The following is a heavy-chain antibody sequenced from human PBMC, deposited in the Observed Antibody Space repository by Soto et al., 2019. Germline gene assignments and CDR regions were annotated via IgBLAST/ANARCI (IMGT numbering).Heavy chain of an antibody. D-gene: IGHD3-22*01. V-gene: IGHV4-39*01. CDR1: GGSISSSSYD. J-gene: IGHJ6*02. Sequence: SETLSLTCTGSGGSISSSSYDWACSRKPPGKGLEWIGSIYYSGSPYYNPSLKSRVTISVDASKNQFSLKLSSVTAADTAVYYCARLKYDSSGYYSRPYGMDVWGQGTTVS. CDR3: ARLKYDSSGYYSRPYGMDV. CDR2: IYYSGSP.